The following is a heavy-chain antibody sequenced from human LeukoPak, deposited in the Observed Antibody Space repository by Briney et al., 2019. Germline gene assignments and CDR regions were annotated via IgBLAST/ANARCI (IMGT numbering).Heavy chain of an antibody. J-gene: IGHJ4*02. V-gene: IGHV1-24*01. Sequence: GASVKVSCKVSGYTLTELSMHWVRQAPGKGLEWMGGFDPEDGETIYAQKFQGRVTMTEDTSTDTAYMELSSLRSEDTAVYYCATAHLCSSTSCYGAGIYYFDYWGQGTLVTVSS. CDR1: GYTLTELS. D-gene: IGHD2-2*01. CDR2: FDPEDGET. CDR3: ATAHLCSSTSCYGAGIYYFDY.